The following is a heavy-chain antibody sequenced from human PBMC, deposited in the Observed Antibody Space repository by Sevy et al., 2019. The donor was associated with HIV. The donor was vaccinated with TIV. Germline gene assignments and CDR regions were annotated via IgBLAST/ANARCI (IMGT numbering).Heavy chain of an antibody. CDR2: ISYDGSNK. Sequence: GGSLRLSCAASGFTFSSYAMHWVRQAPGKGLEWVAVISYDGSNKDYAHSVKGRFTISRDNSKNTLYLQMNSLRAEDTAVYYCARDYYDSSGYFSYWGQGTLVTVSS. D-gene: IGHD3-22*01. V-gene: IGHV3-30-3*01. CDR1: GFTFSSYA. J-gene: IGHJ4*02. CDR3: ARDYYDSSGYFSY.